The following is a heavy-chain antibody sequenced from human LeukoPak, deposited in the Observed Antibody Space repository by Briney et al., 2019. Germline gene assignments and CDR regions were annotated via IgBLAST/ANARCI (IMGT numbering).Heavy chain of an antibody. J-gene: IGHJ4*02. CDR1: GGSISTYY. CDR3: ASVDFWSASHLDY. Sequence: SETLSLTCTVSGGSISTYYWNWIRQPAGKGLEWIGRMYMSGSTNYNPSLKSRVTMSLETSKNQFSLKLSSVTAADTAVYYCASVDFWSASHLDYWGQGALVTVSS. D-gene: IGHD3-3*01. V-gene: IGHV4-4*07. CDR2: MYMSGST.